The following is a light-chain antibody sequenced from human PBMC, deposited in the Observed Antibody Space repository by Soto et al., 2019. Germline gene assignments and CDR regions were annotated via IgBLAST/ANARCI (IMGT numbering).Light chain of an antibody. V-gene: IGLV2-23*01. CDR3: CAYVGGPTSVL. J-gene: IGLJ2*01. CDR2: EDT. Sequence: QSALTQPASVSGSPGQSITISCTGSSSDVGSYDLVSWYQQHPGKAPKFMIYEDTKRPSGVSDRFSGSRSGNTASLTISSLRAEDEADYYCCAYVGGPTSVLFGGGTKVTVL. CDR1: SSDVGSYDL.